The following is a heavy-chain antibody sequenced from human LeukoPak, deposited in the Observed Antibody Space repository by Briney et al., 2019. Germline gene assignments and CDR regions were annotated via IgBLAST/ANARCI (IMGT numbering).Heavy chain of an antibody. CDR1: GSTFTSYA. CDR3: CMRRYYYDSSGYLQDI. J-gene: IGHJ3*02. Sequence: SVTLTRTASGSTFTSYAICWMRQPPAPGLELMGGIITIFGTANYAQKFQVRVTITVYKSTNTASLELNILSSKDTAVYDYCMRRYYYDSSGYLQDIWGQGTMVTVS. V-gene: IGHV1-69*06. D-gene: IGHD3-22*01. CDR2: IITIFGTA.